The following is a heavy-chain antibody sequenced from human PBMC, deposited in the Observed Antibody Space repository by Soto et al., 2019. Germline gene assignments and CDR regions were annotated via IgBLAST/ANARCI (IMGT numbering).Heavy chain of an antibody. J-gene: IGHJ4*02. CDR2: INHSGST. CDR3: ARGPIGTIFGVVIREPYYFYY. Sequence: SETLSLTCAVYGGSFSGYYWSWIRQPPGKGLEWIGEINHSGSTNYNPSLKSRVTISVDTSKNQFSRKLSSVTAADTAVYYWARGPIGTIFGVVIREPYYFYYWGQGTLVTVSS. D-gene: IGHD3-3*01. V-gene: IGHV4-34*01. CDR1: GGSFSGYY.